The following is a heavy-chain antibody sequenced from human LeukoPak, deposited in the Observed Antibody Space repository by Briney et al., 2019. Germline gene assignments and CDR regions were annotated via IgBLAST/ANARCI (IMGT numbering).Heavy chain of an antibody. Sequence: SETLSLTCTVSGVSISTDYWTWVRQPPGKRLEWIEYIHYSGSTTYNPSLQSRVTISIDASKNQFSLRLTSVTSADTAVYYCARDAGATAYWGQGALVTVSS. CDR1: GVSISTDY. D-gene: IGHD4/OR15-4a*01. J-gene: IGHJ4*02. V-gene: IGHV4-59*01. CDR2: IHYSGST. CDR3: ARDAGATAY.